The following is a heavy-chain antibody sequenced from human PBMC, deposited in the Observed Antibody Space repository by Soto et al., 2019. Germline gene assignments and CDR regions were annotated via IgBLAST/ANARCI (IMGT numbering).Heavy chain of an antibody. V-gene: IGHV4-59*08. D-gene: IGHD6-19*01. CDR3: ARQGVAGNLDY. Sequence: SETLSLTCTVSGGSISSYYWSWIRQPPGKGLEWIGYIYYSGSTNYNPSLKSRVTISVDTSKNQFSLKLSSVTAADTAVYYCARQGVAGNLDYWGQGTLVTVSS. J-gene: IGHJ4*02. CDR1: GGSISSYY. CDR2: IYYSGST.